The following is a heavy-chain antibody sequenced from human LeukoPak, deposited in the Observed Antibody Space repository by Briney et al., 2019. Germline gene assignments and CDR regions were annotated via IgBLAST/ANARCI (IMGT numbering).Heavy chain of an antibody. CDR1: GGSISSGSYY. CDR3: ARDPPGGIAAAGTHSFDP. V-gene: IGHV4-61*02. Sequence: SQTLSLTCTVSGGSISSGSYYWSWIRQPAGKGLEWIGRIYTSGSTNYNPSLKSRVTISVDTSKNQFSLKLSSVTAADTAVYYCARDPPGGIAAAGTHSFDPWGQGTLVTVSS. D-gene: IGHD6-13*01. J-gene: IGHJ5*02. CDR2: IYTSGST.